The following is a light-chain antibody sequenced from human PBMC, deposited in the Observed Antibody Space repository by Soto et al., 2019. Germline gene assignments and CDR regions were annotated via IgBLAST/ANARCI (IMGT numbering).Light chain of an antibody. CDR2: DVS. J-gene: IGKJ1*01. Sequence: IELTQSPSTLSLSQGKRATLSCRASQNISNYLIWYKQKPGQAPRLLIYDVSNRATGIPARFSGSGSGTDFTLTISSLEPEDFEVYYCQQRSNWPRTFGQGTKVDIK. CDR1: QNISNY. V-gene: IGKV3-11*01. CDR3: QQRSNWPRT.